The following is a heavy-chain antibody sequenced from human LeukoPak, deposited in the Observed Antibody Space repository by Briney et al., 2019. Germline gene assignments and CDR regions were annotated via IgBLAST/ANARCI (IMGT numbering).Heavy chain of an antibody. CDR3: AKAREDTAMVLRAFDY. CDR2: ISGSGGST. V-gene: IGHV3-23*01. D-gene: IGHD5-18*01. CDR1: GFTFSSYA. Sequence: GGSLRLSCAASGFTFSSYAMSWVRQAPGKGLEWVSAISGSGGSTYYADSVKGRFTISRDNSKNTLYLQMNSLRAEDTAVYYCAKAREDTAMVLRAFDYWGQGTLVTVSS. J-gene: IGHJ4*02.